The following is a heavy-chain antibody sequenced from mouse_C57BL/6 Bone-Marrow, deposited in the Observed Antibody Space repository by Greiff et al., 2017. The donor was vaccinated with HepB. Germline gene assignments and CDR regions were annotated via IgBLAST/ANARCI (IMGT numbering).Heavy chain of an antibody. CDR2: IDPSDSYT. CDR3: ASSLNWDYYAMDY. J-gene: IGHJ4*01. Sequence: QVQLQQPGAELVKPGASVKLSCKASGYTFTSYWMQWVKQRPGQGLEWIGEIDPSDSYTNYNQKFKGKATLTVDTSSSTAYMQLSSLTSEDSAVYDCASSLNWDYYAMDYWGQGTSVTVSS. D-gene: IGHD4-1*01. V-gene: IGHV1-50*01. CDR1: GYTFTSYW.